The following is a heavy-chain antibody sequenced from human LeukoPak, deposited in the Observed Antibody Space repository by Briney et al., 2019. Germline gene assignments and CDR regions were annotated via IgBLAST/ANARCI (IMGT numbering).Heavy chain of an antibody. D-gene: IGHD3-9*01. V-gene: IGHV4-34*01. CDR3: AREDLRYFDWLAFDI. Sequence: PSETLSLTCAVYGGSFSGYYWSWIRQPPGKGLEWIGEINHSGSTNYNPSLKSRVTISVDTSKNQFSLKLSSVTAADTAVYYCAREDLRYFDWLAFDIWGQGTMVTVPS. J-gene: IGHJ3*02. CDR2: INHSGST. CDR1: GGSFSGYY.